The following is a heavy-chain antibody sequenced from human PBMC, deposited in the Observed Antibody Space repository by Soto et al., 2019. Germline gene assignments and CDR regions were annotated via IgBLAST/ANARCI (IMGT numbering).Heavy chain of an antibody. V-gene: IGHV4-31*03. CDR3: ARDYCSGGSCYRGNWFDP. Sequence: PSETLSLTCTFSGGSISSGGYYWSWIRQHPGKGLEWIGYIYYSGSTYYNPSLKSRVTISVDTSKNQFSLKLSSVTAADTAVYYCARDYCSGGSCYRGNWFDPWGQGTLVTVSS. CDR2: IYYSGST. CDR1: GGSISSGGYY. D-gene: IGHD2-15*01. J-gene: IGHJ5*02.